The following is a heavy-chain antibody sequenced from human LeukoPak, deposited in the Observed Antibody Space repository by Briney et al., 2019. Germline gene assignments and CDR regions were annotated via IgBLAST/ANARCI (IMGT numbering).Heavy chain of an antibody. CDR3: ARGRCSSSSCYTFYYYGLDV. J-gene: IGHJ6*02. Sequence: ASVKVSCKASGYNFTSYHIHWVRQAPGQGLEWMGIINPSGGSTSYAQRLQGRVTMTRDTSTSTVYMELSSLRSEDTAVYYCARGRCSSSSCYTFYYYGLDVWGQGTTVTVSS. CDR2: INPSGGST. CDR1: GYNFTSYH. D-gene: IGHD2-2*02. V-gene: IGHV1-46*01.